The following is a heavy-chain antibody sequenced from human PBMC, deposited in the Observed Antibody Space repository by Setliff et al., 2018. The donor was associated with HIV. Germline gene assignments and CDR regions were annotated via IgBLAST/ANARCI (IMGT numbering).Heavy chain of an antibody. CDR2: IYHSGST. CDR3: ARGHEWLRI. D-gene: IGHD5-12*01. V-gene: IGHV4-4*02. Sequence: ETLSLTCAVSRGSISSDNWWTWLRQPPGKGLEWIGEIYHSGSTNYNASLKSRVTISIDKSKSQFSLKLSSVTAADTALYYCARGHEWLRIWGQGMLVTVSS. CDR1: RGSISSDNW. J-gene: IGHJ4*02.